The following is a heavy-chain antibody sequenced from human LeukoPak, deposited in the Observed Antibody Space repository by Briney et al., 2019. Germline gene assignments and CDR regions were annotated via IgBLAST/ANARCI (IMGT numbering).Heavy chain of an antibody. CDR2: IYYSGST. CDR1: GGSISSYY. V-gene: IGHV4-59*12. CDR3: ARTAAAGTTRDAFDI. Sequence: SETLSLTCTVSGGSISSYYWSWIRQPPGKGLEWIGYIYYSGSTNYNPSLKSRVTISVDTSKNQFSLKLSSVTAADTAVYYCARTAAAGTTRDAFDIWGQGTMVTVSS. D-gene: IGHD6-13*01. J-gene: IGHJ3*02.